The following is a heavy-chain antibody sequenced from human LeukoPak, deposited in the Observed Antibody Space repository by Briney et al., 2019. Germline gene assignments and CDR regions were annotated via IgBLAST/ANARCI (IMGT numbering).Heavy chain of an antibody. V-gene: IGHV3-23*01. D-gene: IGHD4-17*01. J-gene: IGHJ4*02. CDR1: GFTFSIYA. CDR2: ISGGYGGT. CDR3: AKDIYGDYGGLDY. Sequence: PGGSLRLSCAASGFTFSIYAMTWVRQAPGKGLEWVSSISGGYGGTYYSASVKGRFTISRDNSKNTLYLQMNSLRAEDTAVYYCAKDIYGDYGGLDYWGQGTQVTVPS.